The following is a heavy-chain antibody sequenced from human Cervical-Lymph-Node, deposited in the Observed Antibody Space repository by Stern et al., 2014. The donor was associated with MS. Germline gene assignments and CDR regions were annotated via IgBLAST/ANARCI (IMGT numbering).Heavy chain of an antibody. CDR1: GGTFSSYA. CDR2: IIPIFGTA. CDR3: ARVRGSGSLLVGYFDY. Sequence: VQLVESGAEVKKPGSSVKVSCKASGGTFSSYAISWVRQAPGQGLEWMGGIIPIFGTANYAQKFQGRVKITADESTSTAYMELSSLRSEDTAVYYCARVRGSGSLLVGYFDYWGQGTLVTVSS. V-gene: IGHV1-69*01. J-gene: IGHJ4*02. D-gene: IGHD3-10*01.